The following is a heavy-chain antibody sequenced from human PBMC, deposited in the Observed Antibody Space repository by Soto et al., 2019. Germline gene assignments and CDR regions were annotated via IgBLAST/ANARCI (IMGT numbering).Heavy chain of an antibody. CDR1: GGTFSSYA. V-gene: IGHV1-69*13. J-gene: IGHJ6*02. D-gene: IGHD5-12*01. CDR2: IIPIFGTA. Sequence: GASVKVSCKASGGTFSSYAISWVRQAPGQGLEWMGGIIPIFGTANYAQKFQGRVTITADESTSTAYMELSSLRSEDTAVYYCARDLQDGYNYGSDRNPGRYGMDVWGQGTTVTVSS. CDR3: ARDLQDGYNYGSDRNPGRYGMDV.